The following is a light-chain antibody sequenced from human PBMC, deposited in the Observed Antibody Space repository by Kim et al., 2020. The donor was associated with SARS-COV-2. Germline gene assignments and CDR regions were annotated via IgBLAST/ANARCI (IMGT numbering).Light chain of an antibody. J-gene: IGLJ3*02. V-gene: IGLV1-47*01. Sequence: QSVLTQPPSASGTPGQRVIMSCSGSSSNIGNSYVYWYQQVPGTAPKLLIYRNNQRPSGVPDRFSGSKSGTSASLAISGLRSEDEANYYCTAWDVSLRGIVFGGGTQLTVL. CDR1: SSNIGNSY. CDR3: TAWDVSLRGIV. CDR2: RNN.